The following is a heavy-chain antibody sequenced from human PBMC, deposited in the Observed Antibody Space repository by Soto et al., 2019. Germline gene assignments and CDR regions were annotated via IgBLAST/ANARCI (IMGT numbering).Heavy chain of an antibody. Sequence: SETLSLTCAVYGGSFSGYYWSWIRQPPGKGLEWIGEINHSGSTNYNLSLKSRVTISVDTSKNQFSLKLSSVTAADTAVYYCERGETYYYYGMDVWGQGTTVTVSS. CDR2: INHSGST. V-gene: IGHV4-34*01. CDR3: ERGETYYYYGMDV. CDR1: GGSFSGYY. J-gene: IGHJ6*02.